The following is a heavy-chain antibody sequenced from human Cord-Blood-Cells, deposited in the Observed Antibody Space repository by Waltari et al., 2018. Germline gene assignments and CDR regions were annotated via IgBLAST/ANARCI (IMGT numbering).Heavy chain of an antibody. CDR2: INHSGST. V-gene: IGHV4-34*01. CDR1: GGSFSGYY. CDR3: ARLDSSSWYFQH. Sequence: QVQLQQWGAGLLKPSETLSLTCAVYGGSFSGYYWSWIRQPPGKGLEWIGEINHSGSTNYNPSLKSRVTISVDTSKNQFSLKLSSVTAADTAVYYCARLDSSSWYFQHWGQGTLVTVSS. D-gene: IGHD6-13*01. J-gene: IGHJ1*01.